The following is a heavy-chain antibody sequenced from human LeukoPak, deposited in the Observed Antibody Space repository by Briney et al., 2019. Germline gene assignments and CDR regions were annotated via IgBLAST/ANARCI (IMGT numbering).Heavy chain of an antibody. Sequence: GGSLRLSCAASGFTFSDYYMSWIRQAPGKGLEWVSYISSSGSTIYYADSLKGRFTISRDNAKNSLYLQMNSLRAEDTAVYYCARVLREWLLFGWFDPWGQGTLVTVSS. D-gene: IGHD3-3*01. J-gene: IGHJ5*02. CDR2: ISSSGSTI. V-gene: IGHV3-11*01. CDR3: ARVLREWLLFGWFDP. CDR1: GFTFSDYY.